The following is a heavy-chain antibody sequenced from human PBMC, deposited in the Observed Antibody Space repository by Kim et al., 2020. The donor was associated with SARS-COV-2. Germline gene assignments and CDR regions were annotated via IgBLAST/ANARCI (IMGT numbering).Heavy chain of an antibody. CDR3: ARGARGTTPIVDYYGLDV. V-gene: IGHV3-11*01. Sequence: GGSLRLSCAASGFTFSDYYMSWIRQAPGTGLEWLSYIGTKARTTYYADSVKGRFTISRDNAKNSLSLQMSSLRADDTAVYYCARGARGTTPIVDYYGLDVWGQGTTVTVSS. J-gene: IGHJ6*02. CDR2: IGTKARTT. D-gene: IGHD2-21*01. CDR1: GFTFSDYY.